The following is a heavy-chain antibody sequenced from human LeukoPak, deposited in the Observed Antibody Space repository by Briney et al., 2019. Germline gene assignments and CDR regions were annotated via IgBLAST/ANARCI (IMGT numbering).Heavy chain of an antibody. CDR2: INWNGGNT. CDR1: GFTFDDYG. CDR3: ARGRDSSSWSYYFDY. D-gene: IGHD6-13*01. V-gene: IGHV3-20*01. Sequence: GGSLRLSCAASGFTFDDYGMNWVRQAPGKGLEGVSSINWNGGNTNYADSVKGRFTISRDSAKNSLYLQMNSLRAEDAALYRCARGRDSSSWSYYFDYWGQGTLVTVSS. J-gene: IGHJ4*02.